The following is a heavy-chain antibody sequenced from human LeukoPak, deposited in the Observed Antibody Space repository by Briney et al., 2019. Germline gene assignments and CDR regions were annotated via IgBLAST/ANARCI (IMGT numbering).Heavy chain of an antibody. CDR3: AKVRGP. D-gene: IGHD3-10*01. CDR2: ISWNSGSI. J-gene: IGHJ5*02. Sequence: GGSLRLSCAPSGFTFDDYAMHWVRHAPGKGLEWVSGISWNSGSIIYADSVKGRFTISRDNAKNSLYMQMNSLRAEDTALYYCAKVRGPWGQGTLVTVSS. V-gene: IGHV3-9*01. CDR1: GFTFDDYA.